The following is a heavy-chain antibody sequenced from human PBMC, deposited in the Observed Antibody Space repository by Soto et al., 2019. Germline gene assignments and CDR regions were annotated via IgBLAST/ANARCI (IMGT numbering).Heavy chain of an antibody. CDR1: GFSCSSYT. Sequence: GGSLRLSCTASGFSCSSYTMNWVRQAPGKGLQWVASITNRGTHTYSADSVKGRFTISRDNDKNSLYLQMNNLRAEDTATYYCARAHEVAWFDSWGLGTLVTVSS. D-gene: IGHD2-15*01. J-gene: IGHJ5*01. CDR3: ARAHEVAWFDS. V-gene: IGHV3-21*06. CDR2: ITNRGTHT.